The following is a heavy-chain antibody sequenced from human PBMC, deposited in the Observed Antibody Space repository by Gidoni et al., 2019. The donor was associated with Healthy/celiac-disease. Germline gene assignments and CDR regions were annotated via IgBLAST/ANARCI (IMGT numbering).Heavy chain of an antibody. J-gene: IGHJ3*02. CDR1: GFPFGTYA. CDR2: ISGSGGST. CDR3: AKDVNDFWSGFDAFDI. Sequence: EVQLLASGGGLVQPGGSLRLSCAASGFPFGTYAMSWVRQAPGKGLEWVSAISGSGGSTYYADSVKGRFTISRDNSKNTLYLQMNSLRAEDTAVYYCAKDVNDFWSGFDAFDIWGQGTMVTVSS. V-gene: IGHV3-23*01. D-gene: IGHD3-3*01.